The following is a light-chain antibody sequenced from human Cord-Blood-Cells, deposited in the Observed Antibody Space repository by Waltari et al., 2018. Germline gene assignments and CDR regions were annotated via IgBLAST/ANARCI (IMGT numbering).Light chain of an antibody. CDR1: SSNLGSNY. CDR2: RNN. Sequence: QSVLTQPPTASGTPGQRVTISCSGSSSNLGSNYVYWYQQLPGTAPNLLIYRNNQRPSGVPDRFSGSKSGTSASLAISGLRSEDEADYYCAAWDDSLSGTVFGGGTKLTVL. V-gene: IGLV1-47*01. J-gene: IGLJ3*02. CDR3: AAWDDSLSGTV.